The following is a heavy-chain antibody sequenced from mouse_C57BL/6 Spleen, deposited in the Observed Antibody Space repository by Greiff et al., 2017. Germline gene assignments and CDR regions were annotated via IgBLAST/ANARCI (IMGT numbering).Heavy chain of an antibody. CDR2: INPNNGGT. Sequence: VQLQQSGPELVKPGASVKMSCKASGYTFTDYNMHWVKQSHGKSLEWIGDINPNNGGTSYNQKFKGKATLTVNKSSITAYMGLRSLTSEDSTVYYSARDYYGSSYGDWYFDFWGTGTTVTVSS. CDR1: GYTFTDYN. J-gene: IGHJ1*03. D-gene: IGHD1-1*01. CDR3: ARDYYGSSYGDWYFDF. V-gene: IGHV1-22*01.